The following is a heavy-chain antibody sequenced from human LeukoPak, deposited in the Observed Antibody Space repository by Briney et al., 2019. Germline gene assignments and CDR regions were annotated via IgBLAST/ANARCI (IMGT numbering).Heavy chain of an antibody. V-gene: IGHV3-30*04. D-gene: IGHD5-18*01. CDR2: VSYDGSNK. J-gene: IGHJ6*02. Sequence: GRSLRLSCAASRFTFSSSAMHWVRQAPGRGLEWVAIVSYDGSNKYYAESVKGRFTISRDNSKNTLYLQMNSLRVEDAAVYYCARDKIQLWSGDYYYGMDVWGQGTTVTVSS. CDR3: ARDKIQLWSGDYYYGMDV. CDR1: RFTFSSSA.